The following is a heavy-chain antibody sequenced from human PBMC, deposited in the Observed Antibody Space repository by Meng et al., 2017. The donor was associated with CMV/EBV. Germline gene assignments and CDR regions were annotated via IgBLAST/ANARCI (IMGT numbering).Heavy chain of an antibody. D-gene: IGHD6-13*01. V-gene: IGHV4-30-4*08. J-gene: IGHJ4*02. CDR3: ARAQYSSICDY. CDR1: GGSIRSGDYY. CDR2: IYYCGST. Sequence: DSGTGRLKSSQPLSLTCTVSGGSIRSGDYYWSWIRQPPGKGLEWIGYIYYCGSTYYNPSLKGRVTISVDTSQNQFSLKLSSVTAADTAEYYCARAQYSSICDYWGQRNLVTVSS.